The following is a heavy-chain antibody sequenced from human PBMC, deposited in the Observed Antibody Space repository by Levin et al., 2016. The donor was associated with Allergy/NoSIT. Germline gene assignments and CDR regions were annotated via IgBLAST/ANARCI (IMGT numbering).Heavy chain of an antibody. Sequence: GESLKISCKGSGYSFTRQWIGWVRQMPGKGLEWMGFIYPDDADTRYNPSFQGQVTFTVDKSIGTAYLQWSSLKDSDSAMYYCARRRPGYSRTWGGFDPWGQGTLVTVSS. D-gene: IGHD6-13*01. J-gene: IGHJ5*02. CDR1: GYSFTRQW. V-gene: IGHV5-51*01. CDR3: ARRRPGYSRTWGGFDP. CDR2: IYPDDADT.